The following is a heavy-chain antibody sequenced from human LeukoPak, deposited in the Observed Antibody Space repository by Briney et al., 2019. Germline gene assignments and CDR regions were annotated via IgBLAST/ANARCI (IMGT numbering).Heavy chain of an antibody. CDR1: GGTFSSYA. J-gene: IGHJ4*02. Sequence: TVKVSCKASGGTFSSYAISWVRQAPGQGLEWMGGIIPIFGTANYAQKFQGRVTITADESTSTAYMELSSLRSEDTAVYYCARVLLDTAMAQGYYFDYWGQGTLVTVSS. CDR2: IIPIFGTA. CDR3: ARVLLDTAMAQGYYFDY. D-gene: IGHD5-18*01. V-gene: IGHV1-69*13.